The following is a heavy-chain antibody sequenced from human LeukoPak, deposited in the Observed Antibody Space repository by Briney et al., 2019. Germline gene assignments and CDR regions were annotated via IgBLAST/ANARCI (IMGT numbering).Heavy chain of an antibody. J-gene: IGHJ4*02. CDR1: GFTFDDYG. Sequence: PGGSLRLSCAASGFTFDDYGMSWVRQAPGKGLEWVSGINWNGGSTGYADSVKGRFTISRDNAKNSLYLQMNSLRAEDTALNYWARGDYYGSGSSGGDYWGQGTLVTVSS. D-gene: IGHD3-10*01. CDR2: INWNGGST. CDR3: ARGDYYGSGSSGGDY. V-gene: IGHV3-20*04.